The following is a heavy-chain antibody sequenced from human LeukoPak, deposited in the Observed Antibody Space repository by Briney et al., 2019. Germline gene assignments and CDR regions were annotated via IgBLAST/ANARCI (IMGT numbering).Heavy chain of an antibody. CDR3: AREFPYSSGWSPDDAFDI. J-gene: IGHJ3*02. Sequence: SETLSLTCTVSGGSISSSSYYWGWIRQPPGKGLEWNGSIYYSGSTYYNPSLKSRVTISVDTSKNQFSLKLSSVTAADTAVYYCAREFPYSSGWSPDDAFDIWGQGTMVTVSS. D-gene: IGHD6-19*01. V-gene: IGHV4-39*02. CDR1: GGSISSSSYY. CDR2: IYYSGST.